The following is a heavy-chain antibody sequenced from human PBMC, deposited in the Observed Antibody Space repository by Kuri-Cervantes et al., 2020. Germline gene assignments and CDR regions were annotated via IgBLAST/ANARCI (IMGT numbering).Heavy chain of an antibody. J-gene: IGHJ2*01. Sequence: SETLSLTCAVYGGSFSGYYWSWIRQPPGKGLEWIGEINHSGSTNYNPSLKSRVTISIDTSKNQFSLKLTSVTATDKGVYYCARITPYSSSWWDWFFDLWGRGTLVTVSS. CDR3: ARITPYSSSWWDWFFDL. CDR2: INHSGST. CDR1: GGSFSGYY. D-gene: IGHD6-13*01. V-gene: IGHV4-34*01.